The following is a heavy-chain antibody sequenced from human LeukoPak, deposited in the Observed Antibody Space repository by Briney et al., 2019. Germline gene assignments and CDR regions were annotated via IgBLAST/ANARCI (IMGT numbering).Heavy chain of an antibody. CDR1: GYTFTGYY. CDR2: ISAYNGNT. Sequence: ASVKVSCKASGYTFTGYYMHWVRQAPGQGLEWMGWISAYNGNTNYAQKLQGRVTMTTDTSTSTAYMELRSLRSDDTAVYYCARDGIAAAGMAMDVWGKGTTVTISS. CDR3: ARDGIAAAGMAMDV. V-gene: IGHV1-18*04. D-gene: IGHD6-13*01. J-gene: IGHJ6*04.